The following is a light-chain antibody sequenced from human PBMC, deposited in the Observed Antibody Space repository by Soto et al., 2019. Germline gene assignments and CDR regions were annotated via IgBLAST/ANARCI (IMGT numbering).Light chain of an antibody. J-gene: IGKJ1*01. Sequence: EIVLTQSPVTLSLSPGERATLSCRASQSVSSNYLAWYQQKPGQAPRLLIYGTSSRATGIPDRFSGSGSGTDFTLTISRLEPEDFAVYYCQQYHDWGEFGQGTKVEIK. V-gene: IGKV3-20*01. CDR2: GTS. CDR3: QQYHDWGE. CDR1: QSVSSNY.